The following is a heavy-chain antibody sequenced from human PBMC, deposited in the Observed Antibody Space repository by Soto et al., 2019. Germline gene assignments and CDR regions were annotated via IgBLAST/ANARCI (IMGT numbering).Heavy chain of an antibody. CDR2: ISAYNGNT. V-gene: IGHV1-18*01. Sequence: ASVKVSCKASGYTFTSYGISWVRQAPGQGLEWMGWISAYNGNTNYAQKLQGRVTMTTDTSTSTAYMELRSLRSDDTAVYYCARDAPPTYCGGDCPFDYWGQGTLVTVS. J-gene: IGHJ4*02. CDR1: GYTFTSYG. D-gene: IGHD2-21*02. CDR3: ARDAPPTYCGGDCPFDY.